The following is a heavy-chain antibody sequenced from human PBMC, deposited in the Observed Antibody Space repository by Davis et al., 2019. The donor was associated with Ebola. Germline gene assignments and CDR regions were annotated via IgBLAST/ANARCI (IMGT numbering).Heavy chain of an antibody. CDR2: INAGNGNT. J-gene: IGHJ5*02. D-gene: IGHD1-7*01. CDR1: GYTFTGYY. Sequence: ASVKVSCKASGYTFTGYYMHWVRQAPGQGLEWMGWINAGNGNTKYSQKFQGRVTITRDTSASTAYMELSSLRSEDTAVYYCARGSNWNYLFDPWGQGTLVTVSS. V-gene: IGHV1/OR15-3*02. CDR3: ARGSNWNYLFDP.